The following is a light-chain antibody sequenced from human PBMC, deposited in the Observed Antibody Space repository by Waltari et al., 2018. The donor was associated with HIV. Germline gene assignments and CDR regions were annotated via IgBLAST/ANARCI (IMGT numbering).Light chain of an antibody. CDR3: AAWDDSLNGVV. Sequence: QSVLAQPPSASGTPGQRVTISCSGSSSNIGSNPVNLYQPLQGTAPKLLIYTNNQRPSGVPDRFSGSKSGTSASLAISGLQSEDEADYYCAAWDDSLNGVVFGGGTKLTVL. V-gene: IGLV1-44*01. CDR1: SSNIGSNP. CDR2: TNN. J-gene: IGLJ2*01.